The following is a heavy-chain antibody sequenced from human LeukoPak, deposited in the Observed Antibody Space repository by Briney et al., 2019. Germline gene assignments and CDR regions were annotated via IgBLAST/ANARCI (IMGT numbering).Heavy chain of an antibody. CDR1: GFTFSSYS. D-gene: IGHD5-12*01. CDR3: ARDRDIVATIPTSWFDP. V-gene: IGHV3-21*01. Sequence: PGGSLRLSCAASGFTFSSYSMNWVRQAPGKGLEWVSSISSSSSYIYYADSVKGRFTISRDNAKNSLYLQMNSLRAEDTAVYYCARDRDIVATIPTSWFDPWGQGTLVTVSS. J-gene: IGHJ5*02. CDR2: ISSSSSYI.